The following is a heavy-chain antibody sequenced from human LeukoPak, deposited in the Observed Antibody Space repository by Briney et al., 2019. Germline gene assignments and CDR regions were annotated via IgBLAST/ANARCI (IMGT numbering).Heavy chain of an antibody. Sequence: GGSLRLSCAASGFTFSSYAMNWVRQAPGKGLEWVSVISGSGGSTYYADSVKGRFTISRDNSKNTLYLQMNSLRAEDTAVYYCAKVGRYSSSWYRLLYYYGMDVWGQGTTVTVSS. CDR1: GFTFSSYA. V-gene: IGHV3-23*01. J-gene: IGHJ6*02. CDR3: AKVGRYSSSWYRLLYYYGMDV. D-gene: IGHD6-13*01. CDR2: ISGSGGST.